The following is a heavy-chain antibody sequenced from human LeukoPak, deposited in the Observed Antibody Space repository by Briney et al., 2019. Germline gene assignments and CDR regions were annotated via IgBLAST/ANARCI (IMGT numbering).Heavy chain of an antibody. V-gene: IGHV3-30*18. Sequence: GGFLRLSCAASGFTFSSYGMHWVRQAPGKGLEWVAVISYDGSNKYYADSVKGRFTISRDNSKNTLYLQMNSLRAEDTAVYYCAKDNGYSSGWHTSYYFDYWGQGTLVTVSS. CDR2: ISYDGSNK. CDR3: AKDNGYSSGWHTSYYFDY. CDR1: GFTFSSYG. D-gene: IGHD6-19*01. J-gene: IGHJ4*02.